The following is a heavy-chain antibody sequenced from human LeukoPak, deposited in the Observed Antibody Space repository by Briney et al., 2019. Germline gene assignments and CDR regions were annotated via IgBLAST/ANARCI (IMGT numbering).Heavy chain of an antibody. CDR1: GGSFSGYY. V-gene: IGHV4-34*01. CDR2: INHSGST. Sequence: SETLSLTCAVYGGSFSGYYWSWVRQPPGKGLEWIGEINHSGSTNYNPSLKSRVTISVDTSKNQFSLKLSSVTAADTAVYYCARGWGYSGSYHYQHRGPYYFDYWGQGTLVTVSS. D-gene: IGHD1-26*01. CDR3: ARGWGYSGSYHYQHRGPYYFDY. J-gene: IGHJ4*02.